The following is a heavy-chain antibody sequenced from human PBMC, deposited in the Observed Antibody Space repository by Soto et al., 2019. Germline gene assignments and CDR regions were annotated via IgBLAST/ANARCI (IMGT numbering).Heavy chain of an antibody. CDR3: ARGLGREYHNNRGYFHLDF. J-gene: IGHJ4*02. CDR2: LYPDGRA. V-gene: IGHV3-53*01. Sequence: GKGLKWVSVLYPDGRAYYADSVEGRFSISTDNSKNSVVLQMNTLRAEDTAVYYCARGLGREYHNNRGYFHLDFWVQGT. D-gene: IGHD3-22*01.